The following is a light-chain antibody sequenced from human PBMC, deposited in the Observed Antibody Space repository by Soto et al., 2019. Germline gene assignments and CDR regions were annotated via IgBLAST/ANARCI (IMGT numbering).Light chain of an antibody. Sequence: QSALTQPASVSGSPGQSITISCTGTSSDIGNYNLVSWYQQHPGRAPKLMIYEGSKRPSGVSNRFSGSKSGNTASLTISGLQAEDEADYHCSSYAGSDVIFGGGTKLTVL. V-gene: IGLV2-23*01. J-gene: IGLJ2*01. CDR1: SSDIGNYNL. CDR2: EGS. CDR3: SSYAGSDVI.